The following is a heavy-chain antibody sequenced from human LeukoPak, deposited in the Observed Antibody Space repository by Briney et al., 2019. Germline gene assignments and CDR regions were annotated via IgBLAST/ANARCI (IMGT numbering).Heavy chain of an antibody. CDR3: TTDLSGWYWIPSDF. J-gene: IGHJ4*02. D-gene: IGHD6-19*01. Sequence: GGSLRLSCAASGFTFSGHSMNWVRQAPGKGLEWVSYISSTSSTINYADSVKGRFTISRDNAKNSLYLQMNTLKTDDTGVYYCTTDLSGWYWIPSDFWGQGALVTVSS. V-gene: IGHV3-48*01. CDR1: GFTFSGHS. CDR2: ISSTSSTI.